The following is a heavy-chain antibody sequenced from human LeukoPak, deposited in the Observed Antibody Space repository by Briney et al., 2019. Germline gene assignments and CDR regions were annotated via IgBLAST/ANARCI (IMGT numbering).Heavy chain of an antibody. Sequence: PGGSLRLSCAASGFTFSSYAMSWVRQAPGNGLEWVSAISGSGGSTYYADSVKGRFTISRDNSKNTLYLQMHSLRAEDPAVYYRAKDSGYQDDWGQGTLVTVSS. CDR1: GFTFSSYA. V-gene: IGHV3-23*01. D-gene: IGHD3-22*01. CDR3: AKDSGYQDD. J-gene: IGHJ4*02. CDR2: ISGSGGST.